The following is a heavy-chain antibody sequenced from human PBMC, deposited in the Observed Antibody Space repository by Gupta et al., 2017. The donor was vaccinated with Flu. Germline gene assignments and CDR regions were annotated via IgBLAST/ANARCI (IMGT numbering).Heavy chain of an antibody. CDR1: GFTFDKYG. CDR3: RVSSSQGFDS. Sequence: QVQLVESGGGVVQPGRSLRLSCEASGFTFDKYGLHWVRQAPGKGLEWLAVISYDGTKEYYGDSVRGRFIVSRDNSKNTLYLQMDSLKSEDTAFYYCRVSSSQGFDSGGQGTLVTVXS. J-gene: IGHJ4*02. V-gene: IGHV3-30*03. CDR2: ISYDGTKE. D-gene: IGHD2-2*01.